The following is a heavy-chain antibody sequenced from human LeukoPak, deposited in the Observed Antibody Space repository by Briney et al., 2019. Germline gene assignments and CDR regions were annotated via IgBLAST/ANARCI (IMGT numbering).Heavy chain of an antibody. Sequence: GGSLRLSCAASGFTCSSYWMHWVRQAPGKGLVWVSRINSDGSSTNYADSVKGRFTISRDNAKNTLYLQMNSLRAEDMAVYYCASAPFSSTNYWGQGTLVTVSS. CDR3: ASAPFSSTNY. V-gene: IGHV3-74*01. D-gene: IGHD2-2*01. CDR1: GFTCSSYW. J-gene: IGHJ4*02. CDR2: INSDGSST.